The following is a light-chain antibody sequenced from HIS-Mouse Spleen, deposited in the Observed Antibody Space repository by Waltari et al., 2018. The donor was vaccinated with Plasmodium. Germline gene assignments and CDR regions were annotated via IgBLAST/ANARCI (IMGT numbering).Light chain of an antibody. CDR1: RNDVGGYNY. CDR2: EVS. Sequence: QSALPQPPSASGSPGQSVPISCPGTRNDVGGYNYVSWYQQHPGKAPKLMIYEVSKRPSGVPDRFSGSKSGNTASLTVSGLQAEDEADYYCSSYAGSNNLVFGGGTKLTVL. V-gene: IGLV2-8*01. J-gene: IGLJ2*01. CDR3: SSYAGSNNLV.